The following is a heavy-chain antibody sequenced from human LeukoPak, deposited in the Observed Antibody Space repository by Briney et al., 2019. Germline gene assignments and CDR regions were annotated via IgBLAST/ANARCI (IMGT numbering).Heavy chain of an antibody. CDR2: ISAYNGNT. CDR3: ARSGSGSYWIFDY. D-gene: IGHD3-10*01. Sequence: GASVKVSCKASGYTFTSYGISWVRQAPGQGLEWMGWISAYNGNTNYAQKLQGRVTMTRDTSISTAYMELSRLRSDDTAVYYCARSGSGSYWIFDYWGQGTLVTVSS. V-gene: IGHV1-18*01. J-gene: IGHJ4*02. CDR1: GYTFTSYG.